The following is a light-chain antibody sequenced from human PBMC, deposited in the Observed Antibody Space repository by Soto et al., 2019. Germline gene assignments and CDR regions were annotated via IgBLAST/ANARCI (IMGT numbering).Light chain of an antibody. V-gene: IGKV4-1*01. CDR2: WAS. CDR3: QQYYTTLS. CDR1: QSVLYNSDNKNY. J-gene: IGKJ4*01. Sequence: DIVMTQSPEALAVSLGERATINCKSSQSVLYNSDNKNYLAWYQQKPGQPPKLLNYWASTRDSGVPDRFSGSGSGADFTLIISSLQAEDVAVYYCQQYYTTLSFGGGTKVEIK.